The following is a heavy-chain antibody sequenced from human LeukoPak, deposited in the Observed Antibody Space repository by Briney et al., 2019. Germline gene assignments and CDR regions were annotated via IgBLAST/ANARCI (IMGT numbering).Heavy chain of an antibody. CDR2: INTNTGNP. V-gene: IGHV7-4-1*02. J-gene: IGHJ5*02. Sequence: ASVKVSCKASGYTFTSYAMNWVRQAPGQGLEWMGWINTNTGNPTYAQGFTGRFVFSLDTSVSTAYLQISSLKAEDTAVYYCARDWTDDSSGYYYWFDPWGQGTLVTVSS. CDR3: ARDWTDDSSGYYYWFDP. CDR1: GYTFTSYA. D-gene: IGHD3-22*01.